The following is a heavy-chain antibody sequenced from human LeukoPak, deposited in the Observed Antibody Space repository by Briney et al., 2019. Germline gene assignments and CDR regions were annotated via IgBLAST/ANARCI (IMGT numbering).Heavy chain of an antibody. D-gene: IGHD3-22*01. CDR2: INPNSGGT. CDR1: GGTFSSYA. V-gene: IGHV1-2*02. CDR3: ARSLWGVVVSPLDY. J-gene: IGHJ4*02. Sequence: ASVKVSCKASGGTFSSYAISWVRQAPGQGLEWMGWINPNSGGTNYAQKFQGRVTMTRDTSISTAYMELSRLRSDDTAVYYCARSLWGVVVSPLDYWGQGTLVTVSS.